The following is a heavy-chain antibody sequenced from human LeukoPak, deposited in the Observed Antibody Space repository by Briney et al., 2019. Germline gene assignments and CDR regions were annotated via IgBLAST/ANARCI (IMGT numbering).Heavy chain of an antibody. D-gene: IGHD3-22*01. CDR3: ARHYDSSGYYSVD. CDR1: GGSISSSSYY. CDR2: IYYSGST. Sequence: SETLSLTCTVSGGSISSSSYYWGWTRQPPGKGLEWIGSIYYSGSTYYNPSLKSRVTISVDTSKNQFSLKLSSVTAADTAVYYCARHYDSSGYYSVDWGQGTLVTVSS. J-gene: IGHJ4*02. V-gene: IGHV4-39*01.